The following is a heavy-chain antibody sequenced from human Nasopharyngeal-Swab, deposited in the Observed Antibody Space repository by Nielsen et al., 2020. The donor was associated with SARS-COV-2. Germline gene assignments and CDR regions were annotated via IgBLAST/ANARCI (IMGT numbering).Heavy chain of an antibody. CDR1: GFTFSDYY. CDR2: ISSSSSYT. V-gene: IGHV3-11*05. D-gene: IGHD3-10*01. J-gene: IGHJ4*02. Sequence: GESLKISCAASGFTFSDYYMSWIRQAPGKGLEWVSYISSSSSYTNYADSVKGRFTISRDNAKNSLYLQMNSLRAEDTAVYYCARDWRGRYFDYWGQGTRVTVSS. CDR3: ARDWRGRYFDY.